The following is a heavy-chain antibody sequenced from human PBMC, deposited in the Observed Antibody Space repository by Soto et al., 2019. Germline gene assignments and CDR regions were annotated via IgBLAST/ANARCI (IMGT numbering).Heavy chain of an antibody. CDR1: GFTFSSYS. J-gene: IGHJ4*02. Sequence: PGGSLRLSCAASGFTFSSYSMNWVRQAPGKGLEWVSSISSSSSYIYYADSVKGRFTISRDNAKNSLYLQMNSLRAEDTAVYYCARDSPSQVSPDYWGQGTLVTVSS. CDR2: ISSSSSYI. V-gene: IGHV3-21*01. CDR3: ARDSPSQVSPDY.